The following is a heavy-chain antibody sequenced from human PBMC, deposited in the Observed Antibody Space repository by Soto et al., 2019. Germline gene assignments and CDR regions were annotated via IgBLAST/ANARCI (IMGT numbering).Heavy chain of an antibody. CDR1: GFNFSDYY. Sequence: GGSLRLSCAASGFNFSDYYMSWIRQAPGKGLEWISYISSSSSYTNDADSVKGRFTISRDNAKNSLYLQMDSLRAEDTAVYYCATCDSSGYYFFDYWGQGTLVTVSS. CDR3: ATCDSSGYYFFDY. CDR2: ISSSSSYT. J-gene: IGHJ4*02. V-gene: IGHV3-11*06. D-gene: IGHD3-22*01.